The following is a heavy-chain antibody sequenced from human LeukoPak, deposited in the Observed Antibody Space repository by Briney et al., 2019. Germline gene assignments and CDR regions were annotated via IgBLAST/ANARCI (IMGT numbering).Heavy chain of an antibody. D-gene: IGHD6-19*01. CDR3: ARGGPVRIAVAGTSGYFDY. CDR2: IHYSGST. V-gene: IGHV4-59*01. CDR1: GGSISAYY. Sequence: SETLSLTCTVSGGSISAYYWSWIRQSPGKGLEWIGYIHYSGSTNYNPSLKSRVTISVDTSKNQFSLKLSSVTAADTAVYYCARGGPVRIAVAGTSGYFDYWGQGTLVTVSS. J-gene: IGHJ4*02.